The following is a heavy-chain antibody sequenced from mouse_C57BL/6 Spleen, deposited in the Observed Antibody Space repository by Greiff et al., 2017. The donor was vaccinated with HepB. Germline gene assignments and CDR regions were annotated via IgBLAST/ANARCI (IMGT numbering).Heavy chain of an antibody. V-gene: IGHV3-6*01. D-gene: IGHD1-1*01. CDR2: ISYDGSN. Sequence: VQLKESGPGLVKPSQSLSLTCSVTGYSITSGYYWNWIRQFPGNKLEWMGYISYDGSNNYNPSLKNRISITRDTSKNQFFLKLNSVTTEDTATYYCAREGYYGSSHWYFDVWGTGTTVTVSS. J-gene: IGHJ1*03. CDR1: GYSITSGYY. CDR3: AREGYYGSSHWYFDV.